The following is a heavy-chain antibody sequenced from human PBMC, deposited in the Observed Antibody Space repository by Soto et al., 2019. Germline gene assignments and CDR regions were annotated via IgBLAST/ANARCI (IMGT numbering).Heavy chain of an antibody. J-gene: IGHJ6*02. D-gene: IGHD6-19*01. CDR2: LDQSGGT. V-gene: IGHV4-34*01. Sequence: QVQLQQWGAGLLKASETLSLTCAVVGDSLRGQSWNWIRQSPGQGLEWIGELDQSGGTNYNPSLKRPAIISDDTSKHQFSLTLTSVTAAATAVYYFAREDSDGWSGESVDVWGQGTTVTVSS. CDR3: AREDSDGWSGESVDV. CDR1: GDSLRGQS.